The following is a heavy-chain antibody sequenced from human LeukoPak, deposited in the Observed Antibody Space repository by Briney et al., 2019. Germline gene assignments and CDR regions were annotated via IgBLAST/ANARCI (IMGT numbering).Heavy chain of an antibody. D-gene: IGHD3-22*01. Sequence: SVKVSCKASGGTFSSYAISWVRQAPGQGLEWMGGIIPIFGTANCAQKFQGRVTITTDESTSTAYMELSSLRSEDTAVYYCAREYYYDSSANDAFDIWGQGTMVTVSS. V-gene: IGHV1-69*05. CDR2: IIPIFGTA. J-gene: IGHJ3*02. CDR1: GGTFSSYA. CDR3: AREYYYDSSANDAFDI.